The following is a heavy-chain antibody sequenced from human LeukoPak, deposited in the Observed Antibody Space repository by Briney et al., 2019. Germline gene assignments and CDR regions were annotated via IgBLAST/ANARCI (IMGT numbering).Heavy chain of an antibody. CDR1: GFTFSSYA. V-gene: IGHV3-23*01. CDR2: INDNGSTR. CDR3: AKDMQTWPRFPDY. D-gene: IGHD5-12*01. J-gene: IGHJ4*02. Sequence: PGGSLRLSCAASGFTFSSYAMSWVRQAPGKGLEGVSGINDNGSTRFYAASVKGRFTSSRDNPKNTLYLQMNGLRVEDTAVYYCAKDMQTWPRFPDYWGQGTLVTVSS.